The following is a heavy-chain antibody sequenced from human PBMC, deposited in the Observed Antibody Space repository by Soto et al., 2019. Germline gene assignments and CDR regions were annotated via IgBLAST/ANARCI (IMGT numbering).Heavy chain of an antibody. CDR2: ISAYNGNT. D-gene: IGHD6-13*01. CDR1: GYTFTSYG. V-gene: IGHV1-18*01. CDR3: ARANRIAAAAFNWFDP. J-gene: IGHJ5*02. Sequence: GASVKVSCKASGYTFTSYGISWVRQAPGQGLEWMGWISAYNGNTNYAQKLQGRVTMTTDTSTSTAYMELRSLRSDDTAVYYCARANRIAAAAFNWFDPWGQGTLVTVSS.